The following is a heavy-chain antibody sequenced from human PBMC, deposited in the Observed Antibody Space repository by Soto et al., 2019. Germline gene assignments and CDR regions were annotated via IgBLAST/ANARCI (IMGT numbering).Heavy chain of an antibody. Sequence: SETLSLTCAVYGGSFSGYYWSWIRQPPGKGLEWIGEINHSGSTNYNPSLKSRVTISVDTSKNQFSLKLSSVTAADTAVYYCARTMYSSGWYDYFDYWGQGTLVTVSS. V-gene: IGHV4-34*01. CDR1: GGSFSGYY. CDR2: INHSGST. CDR3: ARTMYSSGWYDYFDY. D-gene: IGHD6-19*01. J-gene: IGHJ4*02.